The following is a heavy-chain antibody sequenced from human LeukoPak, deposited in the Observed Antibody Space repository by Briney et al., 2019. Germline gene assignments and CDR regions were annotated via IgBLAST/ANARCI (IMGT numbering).Heavy chain of an antibody. D-gene: IGHD4-11*01. V-gene: IGHV4-4*07. CDR2: IYTSGST. Sequence: SETLSLTCTVSGGSISSYYWGWIRQPAGKGLEWIGRIYTSGSTNYNPSLKSRVTMSVDTSKNQFSLKLSSVTAADTAVYYCARDSYSRLVTTYYYGMDVWGQGTTVTVSS. J-gene: IGHJ6*02. CDR3: ARDSYSRLVTTYYYGMDV. CDR1: GGSISSYY.